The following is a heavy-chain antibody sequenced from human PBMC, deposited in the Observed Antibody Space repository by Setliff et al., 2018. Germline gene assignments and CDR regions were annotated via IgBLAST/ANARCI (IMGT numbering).Heavy chain of an antibody. J-gene: IGHJ6*02. Sequence: PGGSLRLSCAASGFTFSSYAMHWVRQAPGKGLEWVAVISYDGSNKYYADSVKGRFTISRDNSKNTLYLQMISLRAEDTAVYYCAKHGAYNDFLTGYNFYYDMDVWGQGTTVTVSS. V-gene: IGHV3-30-3*02. D-gene: IGHD3-9*01. CDR1: GFTFSSYA. CDR3: AKHGAYNDFLTGYNFYYDMDV. CDR2: ISYDGSNK.